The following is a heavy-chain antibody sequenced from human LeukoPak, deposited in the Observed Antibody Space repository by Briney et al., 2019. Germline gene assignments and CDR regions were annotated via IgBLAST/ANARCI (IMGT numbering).Heavy chain of an antibody. CDR2: IYHSGST. J-gene: IGHJ4*02. V-gene: IGHV4-4*02. D-gene: IGHD5-24*01. CDR3: ARGGLQPPSR. CDR1: GGSISSSNW. Sequence: SETLSLTCAVSGGSISSSNWWSWVRQPPGKGLEWIGEIYHSGSTNYNPSLKSRVTISVDTSKNQFSLKLSSVTAADTAVYYCARGGLQPPSRWGQGTLVTVSS.